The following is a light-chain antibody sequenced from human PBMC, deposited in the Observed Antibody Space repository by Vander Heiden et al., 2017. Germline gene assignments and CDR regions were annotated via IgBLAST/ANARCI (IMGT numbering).Light chain of an antibody. J-gene: IGLJ3*02. Sequence: QSVLTQPPSVSGAPGHRVTIPCTGRSSNIGAGYDVHWYQQLPGTAPKLLIYGNSNRPSGVPDRFSGSKSGTSASLAITGLQAEDEADYYCQSYDSSLSAWVFGGGTKLTVL. CDR1: SSNIGAGYD. CDR2: GNS. CDR3: QSYDSSLSAWV. V-gene: IGLV1-40*01.